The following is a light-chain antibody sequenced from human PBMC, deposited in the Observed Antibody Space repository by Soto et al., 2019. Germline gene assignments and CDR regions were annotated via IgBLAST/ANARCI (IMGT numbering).Light chain of an antibody. V-gene: IGLV2-14*03. CDR1: SSDVGGYNY. Sequence: QSALTQPASVSGSPGQSITISCTGTSSDVGGYNYVSWYQHHPGQAPNLMIYDVSNRPAGVSNRFSGSKSGNTAALTISGLQPEDEADYYCCSYTTSNTRQIVFGTGTKLTVL. J-gene: IGLJ1*01. CDR2: DVS. CDR3: CSYTTSNTRQIV.